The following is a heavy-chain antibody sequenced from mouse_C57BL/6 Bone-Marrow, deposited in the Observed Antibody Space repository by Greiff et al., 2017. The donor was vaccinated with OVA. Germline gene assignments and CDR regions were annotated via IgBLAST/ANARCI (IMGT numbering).Heavy chain of an antibody. CDR2: ISNGGGST. CDR1: GFTFSDYY. Sequence: EVQRVESGGGLVQPGGSLKLSCAASGFTFSDYYMYWVRQTPETRLEWVAYISNGGGSTYYPDTVKGRFTISRDNAKNTLYLQMSRLKSEDTAMYYCARIHAMDYWGQGTSVTVSS. V-gene: IGHV5-12*01. CDR3: ARIHAMDY. J-gene: IGHJ4*01.